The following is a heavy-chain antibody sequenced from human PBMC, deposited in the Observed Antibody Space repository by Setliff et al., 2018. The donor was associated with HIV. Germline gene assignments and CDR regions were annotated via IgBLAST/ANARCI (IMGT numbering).Heavy chain of an antibody. CDR3: ARGVLITFGYQNWFDP. D-gene: IGHD3-16*01. Sequence: ASVKVSCKTSRGTFSSYAVSWVRQGPGQGLEWMGWISPYNGNTDYAQNFQGRVTMTTDTSTSTVYMELRSLISDDTAVYYCARGVLITFGYQNWFDPWGQGTLVTVSS. V-gene: IGHV1-18*01. J-gene: IGHJ5*02. CDR1: RGTFSSYA. CDR2: ISPYNGNT.